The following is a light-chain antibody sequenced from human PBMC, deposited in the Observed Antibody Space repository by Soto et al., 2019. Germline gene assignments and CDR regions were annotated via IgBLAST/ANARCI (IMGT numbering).Light chain of an antibody. Sequence: DIQLTQSPSFLSASVGDRVTITCWASQGISSYLAWYQQKPGKAPKLLIYAASTLQSGVPSRFSGSGSGTEFTLTISSLQPEDFATYYCQQLNSYLITFGQGTRLEIK. CDR2: AAS. J-gene: IGKJ5*01. CDR1: QGISSY. CDR3: QQLNSYLIT. V-gene: IGKV1-9*01.